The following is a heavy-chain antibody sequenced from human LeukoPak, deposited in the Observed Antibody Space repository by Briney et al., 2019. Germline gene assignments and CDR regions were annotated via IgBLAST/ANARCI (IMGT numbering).Heavy chain of an antibody. Sequence: PSETLSLTCSVSSFSINSGYYWGWIRQSPGKGLEWIGSVFHTGRTYYNLPLKGRVTISIDTSKNEFSLNLSSVTAADTAVYYCAREVLDFDWSYYYYYYMDVWGKGTTVTISS. CDR1: SFSINSGYY. CDR2: VFHTGRT. V-gene: IGHV4-38-2*02. D-gene: IGHD3-9*01. J-gene: IGHJ6*03. CDR3: AREVLDFDWSYYYYYYMDV.